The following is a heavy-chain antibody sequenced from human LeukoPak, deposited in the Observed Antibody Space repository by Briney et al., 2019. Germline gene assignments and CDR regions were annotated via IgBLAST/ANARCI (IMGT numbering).Heavy chain of an antibody. D-gene: IGHD6-13*01. CDR2: INTDGSST. Sequence: GGSLRLSCAASGFTFSSYWMHWVRQAPGKGLVWVPRINTDGSSTSYADSVKGRFTISRDNAKNTLYLQMNSLRAEDTAVYYCARAGIAAAGTVDYWGQGTLVTVSS. CDR3: ARAGIAAAGTVDY. V-gene: IGHV3-74*01. J-gene: IGHJ4*02. CDR1: GFTFSSYW.